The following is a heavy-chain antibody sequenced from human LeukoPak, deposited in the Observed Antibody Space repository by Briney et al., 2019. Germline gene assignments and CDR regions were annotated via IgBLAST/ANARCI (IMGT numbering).Heavy chain of an antibody. CDR2: INHSGST. Sequence: SETLSLTCAVYGGSFSGYYWSWIRQPPGKGLEWIGEINHSGSTNYNPSLKSRVTISVDTSKNQFSLKLSSVTAADTAVYYCARLGAAAGTFSIRPYYYYMDVWGKGTTVTVSS. V-gene: IGHV4-34*01. J-gene: IGHJ6*03. D-gene: IGHD6-13*01. CDR1: GGSFSGYY. CDR3: ARLGAAAGTFSIRPYYYYMDV.